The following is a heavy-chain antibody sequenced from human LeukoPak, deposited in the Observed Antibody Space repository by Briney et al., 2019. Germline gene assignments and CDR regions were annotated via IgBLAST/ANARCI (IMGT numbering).Heavy chain of an antibody. CDR2: IYHGGST. V-gene: IGHV4-38-2*02. CDR1: GYSIRSGYY. D-gene: IGHD6-19*01. Sequence: PSETLPLTCTVSGYSIRSGYYWNWIRQPPGKGLEWIGNIYHGGSTFYNPSLKSRITISLDTSKNQFSLILTSVTAADTAVYYCARRYSSGWGLDYWGQGTLVTVSS. CDR3: ARRYSSGWGLDY. J-gene: IGHJ4*02.